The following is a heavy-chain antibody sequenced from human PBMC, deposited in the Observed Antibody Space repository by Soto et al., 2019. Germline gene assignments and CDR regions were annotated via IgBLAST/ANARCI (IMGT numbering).Heavy chain of an antibody. V-gene: IGHV3-7*01. J-gene: IGHJ4*02. D-gene: IGHD3-22*01. CDR1: GFTFSSYW. CDR3: ARDLDYDSSGSNPYFDY. Sequence: GGSLRLSCAASGFTFSSYWMSWVRQAPGKGLEWVANIKQDESEKYYVDSVKGRFTISRDNAKNSLYLQMNSLRAEDTAVYYCARDLDYDSSGSNPYFDYWGQGTLVTVSS. CDR2: IKQDESEK.